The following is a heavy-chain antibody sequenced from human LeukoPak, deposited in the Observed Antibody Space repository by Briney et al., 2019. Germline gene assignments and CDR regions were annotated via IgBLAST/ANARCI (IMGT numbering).Heavy chain of an antibody. J-gene: IGHJ4*02. CDR2: IIPIFGTA. V-gene: IGHV1-69*05. CDR3: ARDLQYSSGWYYFIY. CDR1: GGTFSSYA. D-gene: IGHD6-19*01. Sequence: SVKVSCKASGGTFSSYAISWVRQAPGQGLEWMGGIIPIFGTANYAQKFQGRVTITTDESTRTAYMELSSLRSEDTAVYYCARDLQYSSGWYYFIYWGQGTLVTVSS.